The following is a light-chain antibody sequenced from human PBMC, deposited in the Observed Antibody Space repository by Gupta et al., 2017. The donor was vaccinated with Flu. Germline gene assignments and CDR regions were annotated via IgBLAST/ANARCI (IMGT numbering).Light chain of an antibody. J-gene: IGLJ2*01. Sequence: SYELTQPLSVSVSPGQTASITCSGHKLGEKYACWYQQKPGQSPVLVIYQDDKRPSGIPERFSGSNSGNTATLTISGTQAMDEADYYCQAWDSSTVAFGGGTKLTVL. CDR3: QAWDSSTVA. CDR1: KLGEKY. V-gene: IGLV3-1*01. CDR2: QDD.